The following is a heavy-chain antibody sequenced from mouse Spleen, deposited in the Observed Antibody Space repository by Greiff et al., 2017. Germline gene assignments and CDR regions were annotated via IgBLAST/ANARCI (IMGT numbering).Heavy chain of an antibody. CDR2: INPNYGTT. Sequence: VQLKESGPELVKPGASVKISCKASGYSFIDYNMNWVKQSNGKSLEWIGVINPNYGTTSYNQKFKGKATLTVDQSSSTAYMQLNSLTSEDSAVYYCARGGSNYENYYAMDYWGQGTSVTVSS. CDR3: ARGGSNYENYYAMDY. D-gene: IGHD2-5*01. CDR1: GYSFIDYN. J-gene: IGHJ4*01. V-gene: IGHV1-39*01.